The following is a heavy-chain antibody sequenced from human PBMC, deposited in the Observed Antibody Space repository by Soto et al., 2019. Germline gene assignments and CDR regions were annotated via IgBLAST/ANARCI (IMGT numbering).Heavy chain of an antibody. CDR2: INSDGSST. V-gene: IGHV3-74*01. J-gene: IGHJ6*02. CDR3: ARASGSSSWYYYYGMDV. Sequence: GSLRLSCAASGFTFSSYWMHWVRQAPGKGLVWVSRINSDGSSTSYADSVKGRFTISRDNAKNTLYLQMNSLRAEDTAVYYCARASGSSSWYYYYGMDVWGQGTTVTVSS. D-gene: IGHD6-13*01. CDR1: GFTFSSYW.